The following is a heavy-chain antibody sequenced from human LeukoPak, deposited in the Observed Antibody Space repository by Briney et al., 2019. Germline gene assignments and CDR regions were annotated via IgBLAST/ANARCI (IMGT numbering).Heavy chain of an antibody. CDR2: IYYSGST. J-gene: IGHJ3*02. CDR3: ARVDGDYEPLSAFDI. D-gene: IGHD4-17*01. CDR1: GGSISSYY. Sequence: KSSETLSLTCTVSGGSISSYYWSWIRQPPGKGLEWIVYIYYSGSTNYNPSLKSRVTISVDTSKNQFSLKLSSVTAADTAVYYCARVDGDYEPLSAFDIWGQGTMVIVSS. V-gene: IGHV4-59*01.